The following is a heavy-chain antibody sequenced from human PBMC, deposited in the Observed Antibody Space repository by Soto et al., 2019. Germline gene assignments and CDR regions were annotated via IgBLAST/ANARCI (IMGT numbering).Heavy chain of an antibody. CDR2: IIPILGIA. Sequence: QVQLVQSGAEVKKPGSSVKVSCKASGGTFSSYTISWVRQAPGQGLEWMGRIIPILGIANYAQKFQGRVTITEDKSTSTAYMELSSLRSEDTAVYYCARDRRVGATTAWGQGTLVTVSS. CDR3: ARDRRVGATTA. V-gene: IGHV1-69*08. CDR1: GGTFSSYT. J-gene: IGHJ4*02. D-gene: IGHD1-26*01.